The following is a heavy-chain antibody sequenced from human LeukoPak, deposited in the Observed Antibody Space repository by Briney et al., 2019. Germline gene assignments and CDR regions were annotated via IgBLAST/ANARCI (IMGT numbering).Heavy chain of an antibody. V-gene: IGHV3-23*01. CDR3: AKAAGSGWSQDYFDH. D-gene: IGHD6-19*01. CDR1: GFTFSSYA. J-gene: IGHJ4*02. Sequence: GGSLRLSCAASGFTFSSYAMSWVRQAPGKGLEWVAAINGTGSTTYHADSVKGRFTISRDNSKNMLHLQMNSLRAEDTAIFYCAKAAGSGWSQDYFDHWGRGTLVTVSS. CDR2: INGTGSTT.